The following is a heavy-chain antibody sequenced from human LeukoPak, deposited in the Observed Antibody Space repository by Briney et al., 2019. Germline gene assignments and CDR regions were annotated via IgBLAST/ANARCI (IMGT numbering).Heavy chain of an antibody. CDR3: ARDKLTTVVTGGMDY. J-gene: IGHJ4*02. CDR1: GGTFSSYA. V-gene: IGHV1-69*05. CDR2: IIPIFGTA. D-gene: IGHD4-23*01. Sequence: ASVKVSCKASGGTFSSYAISWVRQAPGQGLEWMGGIIPIFGTANYAQKFQGRVTITTDESTSTAYMELSSLRSEDTAVYYCARDKLTTVVTGGMDYWGQGTLVTVSS.